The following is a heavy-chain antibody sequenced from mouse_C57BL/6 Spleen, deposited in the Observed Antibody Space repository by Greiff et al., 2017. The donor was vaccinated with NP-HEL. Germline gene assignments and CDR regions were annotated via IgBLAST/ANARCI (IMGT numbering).Heavy chain of an antibody. CDR2: IYPGSGST. CDR3: ARGLYYYGSSFFDY. CDR1: GYTFTSYW. V-gene: IGHV1-55*01. Sequence: QVQLQQPGAELVKPGASVKMSCKASGYTFTSYWITWVKQRPGQGLEWIGDIYPGSGSTNYNEKFKSKATLTVDTSSSTAYMQLSSLTSEDSAVYYCARGLYYYGSSFFDYWGQGTTLTVSS. D-gene: IGHD1-1*01. J-gene: IGHJ2*01.